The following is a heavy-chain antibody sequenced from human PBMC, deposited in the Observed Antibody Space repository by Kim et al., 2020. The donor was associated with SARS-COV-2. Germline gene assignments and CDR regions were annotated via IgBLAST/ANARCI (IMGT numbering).Heavy chain of an antibody. D-gene: IGHD2-2*02. CDR2: INTNTGNP. CDR3: ARIPSAYCSSTSCYSWFDP. Sequence: ASVKVSCKASGYTFTSYAMNWVRQAPGQGLEWMGWINTNTGNPTYAQGFTGRFVFSLDTSVSTTYLEISSLKAEDTAVYYCARIPSAYCSSTSCYSWFDPWGKGTLVTVSS. J-gene: IGHJ5*02. CDR1: GYTFTSYA. V-gene: IGHV7-4-1*02.